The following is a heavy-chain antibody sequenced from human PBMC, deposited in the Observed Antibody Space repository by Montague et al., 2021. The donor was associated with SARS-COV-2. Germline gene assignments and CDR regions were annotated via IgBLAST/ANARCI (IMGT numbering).Heavy chain of an antibody. J-gene: IGHJ6*02. Sequence: SLRLSCAASGFTFSSYGLYWVRQAPGKGLEWVAVIWYDGSNKYYADSVKGRFTISRDNSKNTLYLQMNSLRAEDTAVYYCAKEDIVVMDVWGQGTTVTVSS. CDR2: IWYDGSNK. CDR1: GFTFSSYG. CDR3: AKEDIVVMDV. D-gene: IGHD2-15*01. V-gene: IGHV3-33*06.